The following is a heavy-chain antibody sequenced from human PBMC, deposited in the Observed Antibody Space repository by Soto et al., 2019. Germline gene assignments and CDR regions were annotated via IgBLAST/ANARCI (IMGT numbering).Heavy chain of an antibody. V-gene: IGHV4-4*07. D-gene: IGHD1-26*01. CDR3: ARGSLAPDY. Sequence: QVHLQESGPRLVKASETLSLTCTVSGASLNNYYWSWARQPAGKGLEWLGRIYPSGNTNYNPSLESRVTLSVDTSRNQFSLKLTSVTAADTAVSYCARGSLAPDYWGQGKMVYVSS. J-gene: IGHJ4*02. CDR1: GASLNNYY. CDR2: IYPSGNT.